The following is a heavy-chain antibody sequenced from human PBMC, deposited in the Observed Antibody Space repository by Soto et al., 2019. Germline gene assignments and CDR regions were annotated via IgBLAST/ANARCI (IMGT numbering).Heavy chain of an antibody. CDR1: GGSISSGDYY. V-gene: IGHV4-30-4*01. D-gene: IGHD3-3*01. J-gene: IGHJ4*02. Sequence: PSETLSLTCTVSGGSISSGDYYWSWIRQPPGKGLEWIGYIYYSGSTYYNPSLKSRVTISVDTSKNQFSLKLSSVTAADTAVYYCARVDFWSGYLGYWGKGTLVTVSS. CDR3: ARVDFWSGYLGY. CDR2: IYYSGST.